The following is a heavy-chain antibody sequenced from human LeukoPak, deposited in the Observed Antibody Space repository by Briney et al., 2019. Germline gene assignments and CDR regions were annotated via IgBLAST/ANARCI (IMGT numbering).Heavy chain of an antibody. CDR2: INPSGGST. Sequence: ASVKVSCQTSGYSFIDYYIHWVRQAPGQGLEWMGIINPSGGSTSYAQKFQGRVTMTRDMSTSTVYMELSSLRSEDTAVYYCARDYGDYEFDYWGQGTLVTVSS. J-gene: IGHJ4*02. D-gene: IGHD4-17*01. CDR3: ARDYGDYEFDY. CDR1: GYSFIDYY. V-gene: IGHV1-46*01.